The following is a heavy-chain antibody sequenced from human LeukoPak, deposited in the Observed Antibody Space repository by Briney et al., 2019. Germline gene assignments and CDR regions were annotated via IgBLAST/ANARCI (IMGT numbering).Heavy chain of an antibody. CDR2: INPSGGST. D-gene: IGHD6-6*01. CDR1: GYTFTSYY. J-gene: IGHJ6*03. V-gene: IGHV1-46*01. Sequence: ASVKVSCKASGYTFTSYYMRWVRQAPGQGLEWMGIINPSGGSTSYAQKFQGRVTMTRDMSTSTVYMELSSLRSEDTAVYYCARDAGKYSSPSDYYYYYYMDVWGKGTTVTVSS. CDR3: ARDAGKYSSPSDYYYYYYMDV.